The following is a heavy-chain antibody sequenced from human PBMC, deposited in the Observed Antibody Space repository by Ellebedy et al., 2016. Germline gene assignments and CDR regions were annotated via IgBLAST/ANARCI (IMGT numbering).Heavy chain of an antibody. CDR3: VTRYNGAFDF. CDR1: GFRVTSND. CDR2: MYGGGTE. J-gene: IGHJ3*01. D-gene: IGHD1-14*01. V-gene: IGHV3-53*01. Sequence: GESLKISXAASGFRVTSNDMSWVRQAPGRGLELVSLMYGGGTEYCAESVKGRFTITRDNSRNTLYLQMSGLGAGDTALYYCVTRYNGAFDFWGQGTMVTVSS.